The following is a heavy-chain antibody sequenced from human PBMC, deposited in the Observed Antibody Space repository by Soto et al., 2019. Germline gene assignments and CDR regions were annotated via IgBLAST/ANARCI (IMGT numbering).Heavy chain of an antibody. J-gene: IGHJ4*02. CDR2: IIGSGGRT. CDR1: GFSFSRYS. V-gene: IGHV3-23*01. CDR3: AKDSPGLHFDD. D-gene: IGHD2-15*01. Sequence: EVQLLESGGDLVQPGGSLRLSCAASGFSFSRYSMSWVRQTPGKGLELVSLIIGSGGRTYYADSVKGRFTISRDNSKDTLYLQMNSLRVEDTSVSYCAKDSPGLHFDDWGQGTLVTVSS.